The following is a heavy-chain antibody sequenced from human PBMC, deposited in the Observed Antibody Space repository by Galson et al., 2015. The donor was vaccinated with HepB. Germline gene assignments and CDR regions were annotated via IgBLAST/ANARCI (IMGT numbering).Heavy chain of an antibody. V-gene: IGHV3-53*01. D-gene: IGHD3-3*01. J-gene: IGHJ6*03. CDR1: GFTVSSNY. CDR3: ARGNYDFWSGYYYYYMDV. Sequence: TLRLSCAASGFTVSSNYMSWVRQAPGKGLEWVSVIYSGGSTYYADSVKGRFTISRDNSKNTLYLQMNSLRAEDTAVYYCARGNYDFWSGYYYYYMDVWGKGTTVTVSS. CDR2: IYSGGST.